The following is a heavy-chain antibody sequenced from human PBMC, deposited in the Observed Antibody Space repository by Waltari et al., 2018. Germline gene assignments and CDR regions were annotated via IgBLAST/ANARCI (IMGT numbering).Heavy chain of an antibody. D-gene: IGHD3-22*01. CDR2: IIPIFGTA. Sequence: QVQLVQSGAEVKKPDSSVKVSCKASGGTFSSYAISWIRQAPGQGLEWMGWIIPIFGTANYAQKFQGRVTITADESTSTAYMELSSLRSEDTAVYYCARSQSSGYRHYYYMDVWGKGTTVTISS. V-gene: IGHV1-69*12. CDR3: ARSQSSGYRHYYYMDV. J-gene: IGHJ6*03. CDR1: GGTFSSYA.